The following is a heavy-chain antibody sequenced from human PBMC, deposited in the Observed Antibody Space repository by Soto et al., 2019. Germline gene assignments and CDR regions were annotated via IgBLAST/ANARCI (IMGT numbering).Heavy chain of an antibody. Sequence: GGSLRLSCAASGFTFSSYAMHWVRQAPGKGLEWVAVISYDGSNKYYADSVKGRFTISRDNSKNTLYLQMNSLRAEDAAVHYCARSIFRTTGGFAPWGQGTLVTVSS. CDR3: ARSIFRTTGGFAP. J-gene: IGHJ5*02. CDR2: ISYDGSNK. V-gene: IGHV3-30-3*01. CDR1: GFTFSSYA. D-gene: IGHD3-9*01.